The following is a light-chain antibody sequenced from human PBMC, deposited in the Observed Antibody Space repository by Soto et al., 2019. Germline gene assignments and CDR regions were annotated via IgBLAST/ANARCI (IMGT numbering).Light chain of an antibody. CDR1: QSLGYSDGNTY. V-gene: IGKV2-30*01. CDR2: QVS. Sequence: DVVMTQSPLSLTVTVGQPASISCRSSQSLGYSDGNTYLSWVQQGPGQSPRRLIYQVSKRDSGVPDRFSGSGSGTDFTLKSSRVEADDVGIYYCMQGTHWPKTFGQGTKVEIK. CDR3: MQGTHWPKT. J-gene: IGKJ1*01.